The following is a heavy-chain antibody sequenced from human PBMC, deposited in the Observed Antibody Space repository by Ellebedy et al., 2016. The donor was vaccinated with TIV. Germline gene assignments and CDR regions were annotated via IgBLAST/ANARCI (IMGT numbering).Heavy chain of an antibody. CDR3: ARGAWPYCGGDCYHDAFDI. CDR1: GFTFSSYA. V-gene: IGHV3-30-3*01. D-gene: IGHD2-21*02. Sequence: GESLKISCAASGFTFSSYAMHWVRQAPGKGLEWVAVISYDGSNKYYADSVKGRFTISRDNSKNTLYLQMNSLRAEDTAVYYCARGAWPYCGGDCYHDAFDIWGQGTMVTVSS. J-gene: IGHJ3*02. CDR2: ISYDGSNK.